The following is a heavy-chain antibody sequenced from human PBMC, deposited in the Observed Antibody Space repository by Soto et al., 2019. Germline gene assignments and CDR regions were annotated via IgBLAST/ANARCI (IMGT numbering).Heavy chain of an antibody. J-gene: IGHJ4*02. Sequence: EVQLLESGGGLVQPGGSLRLSCAASGFTFSSYAMSWVRQAPGKGLEWVSAISGSGGSTYYADSVKGRFTISRDNSKNTLYLQMNSLRAEDTAVYYCVVVPAARRIYYFDYWGQGTLVTVSS. CDR2: ISGSGGST. D-gene: IGHD2-2*01. CDR3: VVVPAARRIYYFDY. CDR1: GFTFSSYA. V-gene: IGHV3-23*01.